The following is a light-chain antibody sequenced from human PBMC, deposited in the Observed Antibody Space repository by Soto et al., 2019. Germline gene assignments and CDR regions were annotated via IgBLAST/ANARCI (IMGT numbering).Light chain of an antibody. Sequence: QSALTQPASVSGSPGQSITISCTGTSSDVGGYNYVSWYQQHPGKAPKLMIYEVSNRPSGVSNRFSGSKSGNTASLTISGLQAESEADYYCSSYTSSSTFYVLGTGTKLTVL. CDR3: SSYTSSSTFYV. V-gene: IGLV2-14*01. J-gene: IGLJ1*01. CDR2: EVS. CDR1: SSDVGGYNY.